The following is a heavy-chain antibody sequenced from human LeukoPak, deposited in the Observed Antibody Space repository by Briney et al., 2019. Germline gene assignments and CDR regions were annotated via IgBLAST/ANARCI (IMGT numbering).Heavy chain of an antibody. Sequence: ASVTVSCKASGYTFTGYYMHWVRQAPGQGLEGMGWINPNSGGTNYVQKFQGRVTMTRHTTISTAYIELSRLRSDDTAVYYCATSGVVPAAPRSYYFYYWGQGTLVTVSS. V-gene: IGHV1-2*02. CDR1: GYTFTGYY. CDR3: ATSGVVPAAPRSYYFYY. D-gene: IGHD2-2*01. CDR2: INPNSGGT. J-gene: IGHJ4*02.